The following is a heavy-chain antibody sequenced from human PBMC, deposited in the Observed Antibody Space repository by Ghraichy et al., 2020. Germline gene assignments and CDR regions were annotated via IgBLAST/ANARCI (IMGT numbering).Heavy chain of an antibody. CDR3: ARDITLN. J-gene: IGHJ4*02. D-gene: IGHD3-16*01. V-gene: IGHV3-7*03. CDR1: GFTFSTFW. Sequence: GSLRLSCTTSGFTFSTFWMSWVRQAPGKGLEWVANIKEDGSEKYYVDSVKGRFTISRDNGKNSVFLQMSSLRADDTAVYYCARDITLNWGQGALVTVSS. CDR2: IKEDGSEK.